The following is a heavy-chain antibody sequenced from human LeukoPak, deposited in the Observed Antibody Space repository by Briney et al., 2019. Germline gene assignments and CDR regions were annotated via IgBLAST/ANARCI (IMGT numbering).Heavy chain of an antibody. Sequence: GGSLRLSCAASGFTFSSYGMHWVRQALGKGLEWVAVIWYDGSNKYYADSVKGRFTISRDNSKNTLYLQMNSLRAEDTAVYYCASTMGATRSLDYWGQGTLVTVSS. J-gene: IGHJ4*02. CDR2: IWYDGSNK. CDR3: ASTMGATRSLDY. CDR1: GFTFSSYG. D-gene: IGHD1-26*01. V-gene: IGHV3-33*01.